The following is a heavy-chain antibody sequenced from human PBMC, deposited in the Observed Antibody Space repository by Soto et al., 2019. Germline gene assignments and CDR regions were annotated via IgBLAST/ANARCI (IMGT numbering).Heavy chain of an antibody. CDR3: ARAATGGSSWPFHY. CDR1: GGSISSSNW. D-gene: IGHD6-13*01. J-gene: IGHJ4*02. CDR2: IYHSGST. Sequence: QVQLQASGPGLVKPSGTRSLTCAVSGGSISSSNWWGWVRQPPGKGLEWMGEIYHSGSTNYNPSLKSRVPMSVDKSKIQFSLKLSSVTAAETAVYYCARAATGGSSWPFHYWGQGTLVTVSS. V-gene: IGHV4-4*02.